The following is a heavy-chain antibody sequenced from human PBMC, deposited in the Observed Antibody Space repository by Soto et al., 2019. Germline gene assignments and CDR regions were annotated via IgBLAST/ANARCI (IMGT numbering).Heavy chain of an antibody. CDR2: IYYSGST. J-gene: IGHJ6*02. Sequence: SSETLSLTCTVSGGSISSGDYYWSWIRQPPGKGLEWIGYIYYSGSTYYNPSLKSRVTISVDTSKNQFSLKLSSVTAADTAVYYCARGGSCGGDCYPYYSYCMDVCGQGPTVTVS. D-gene: IGHD2-21*02. CDR3: ARGGSCGGDCYPYYSYCMDV. V-gene: IGHV4-30-4*01. CDR1: GGSISSGDYY.